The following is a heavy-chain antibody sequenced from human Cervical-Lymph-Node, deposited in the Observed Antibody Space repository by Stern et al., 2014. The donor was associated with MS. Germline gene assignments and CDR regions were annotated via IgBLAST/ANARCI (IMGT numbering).Heavy chain of an antibody. CDR2: IFFSGNT. CDR3: ARGSVLRVLDYFDF. CDR1: GGSISSSH. Sequence: QVQLQESGPGLVKPSETLSLTCTVSGGSISSSHWSWIRQPAGKGLEWIGRIFFSGNTNYNPSLKSRVTMSVDTSKTQFSRSLGSVTAADTAIYYCARGSVLRVLDYFDFWGQGILVTVSS. V-gene: IGHV4-4*07. D-gene: IGHD3-3*01. J-gene: IGHJ4*02.